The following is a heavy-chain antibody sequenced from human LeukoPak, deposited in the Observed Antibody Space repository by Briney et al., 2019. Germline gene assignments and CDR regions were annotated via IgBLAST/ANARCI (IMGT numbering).Heavy chain of an antibody. CDR2: IHTSGST. CDR1: GGSINSGSYF. J-gene: IGHJ6*03. D-gene: IGHD1-1*01. V-gene: IGHV4-61*02. CDR3: ARGYVRYYYMDV. Sequence: SETLSLTCTVSGGSINSGSYFWSWIRQPAGKGLEWIGRIHTSGSTNYNPSLKSRVTISVDTSKNQFSLKLSSVTAADTAVYYCARGYVRYYYMDVWGKGTTVTISS.